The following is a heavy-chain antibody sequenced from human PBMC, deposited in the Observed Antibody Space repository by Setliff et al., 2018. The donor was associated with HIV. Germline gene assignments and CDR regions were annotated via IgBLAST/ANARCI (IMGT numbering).Heavy chain of an antibody. Sequence: SETLSLTCAVSGYSISSGYYWGWIRQPPGKGLEWIGTIYHSGSTYYNPSLKSRVTTSVDTSKNQFSLRLSSVTAADSAVYYCARRRETIVVVIGIPNWYFDLWGRGTLVTVSS. CDR2: IYHSGST. V-gene: IGHV4-38-2*01. CDR3: ARRRETIVVVIGIPNWYFDL. CDR1: GYSISSGYY. J-gene: IGHJ2*01. D-gene: IGHD2-21*01.